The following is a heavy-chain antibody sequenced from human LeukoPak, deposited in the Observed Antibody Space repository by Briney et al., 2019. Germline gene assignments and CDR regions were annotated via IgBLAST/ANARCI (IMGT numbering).Heavy chain of an antibody. CDR3: ASMEWFGDQARFDP. Sequence: ASVKVSCKASGYTFTSYDINWVRQATGQGLEWMGWMNPNSGNTGYAQKFQGRLTMTRNTSISTAYMELSSLRSEDTAVYYCASMEWFGDQARFDPWGQGTLVAVSS. CDR2: MNPNSGNT. CDR1: GYTFTSYD. J-gene: IGHJ5*02. V-gene: IGHV1-8*01. D-gene: IGHD3-10*01.